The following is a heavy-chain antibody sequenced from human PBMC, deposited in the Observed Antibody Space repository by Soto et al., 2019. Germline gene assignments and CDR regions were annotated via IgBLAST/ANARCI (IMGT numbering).Heavy chain of an antibody. J-gene: IGHJ4*02. CDR2: SRIKANNYIS. CDR3: VRGFNSFDS. V-gene: IGHV3-72*01. CDR1: GFIFSDHY. Sequence: EVQLVESGGGLVQPGGSLRLSCATSGFIFSDHYLDWVRQAPVRGLEWVGRSRIKANNYISQYAASVQGRFSISRDESKQSLFLEMNSLKTEDTAVYYCVRGFNSFDSWGQGTLVTVSS.